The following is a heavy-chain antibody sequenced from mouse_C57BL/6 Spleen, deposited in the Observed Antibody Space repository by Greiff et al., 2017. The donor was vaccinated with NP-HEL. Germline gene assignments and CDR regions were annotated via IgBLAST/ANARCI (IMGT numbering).Heavy chain of an antibody. Sequence: VQLKESGGGLVKPGGSLKLSCAASGFTFSNYAMSWVRQTPEKRLEWVATISDGGSYTYYPDNVKGRFTISRDNAKNNLYLQMSHLKSEDTSMYYCAREFPYYYGSTYEYFDVWGTGTTVTVSS. CDR2: ISDGGSYT. V-gene: IGHV5-4*01. CDR3: AREFPYYYGSTYEYFDV. CDR1: GFTFSNYA. D-gene: IGHD1-1*01. J-gene: IGHJ1*03.